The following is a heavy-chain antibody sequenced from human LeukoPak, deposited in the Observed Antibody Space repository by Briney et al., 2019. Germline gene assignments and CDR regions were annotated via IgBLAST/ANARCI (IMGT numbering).Heavy chain of an antibody. CDR3: VTVVVPAAMRGYFDY. Sequence: SETLSLTCAVYGGSFSGYYWSWIRQPPGKGLEWIGEINHSGGTNYNPSLKSRVTISVDTSKNQFSLKLSSVTAADTAVYYCVTVVVPAAMRGYFDYWGQGTLVTVSS. J-gene: IGHJ4*02. D-gene: IGHD2-2*01. CDR2: INHSGGT. V-gene: IGHV4-34*01. CDR1: GGSFSGYY.